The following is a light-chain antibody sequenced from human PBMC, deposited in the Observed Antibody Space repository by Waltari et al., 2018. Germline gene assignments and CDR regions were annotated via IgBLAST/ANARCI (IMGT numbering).Light chain of an antibody. V-gene: IGLV1-40*01. J-gene: IGLJ3*02. Sequence: QSVLTQPPSVSGAPGQRVTISCTGSSSTIGAGFAVHWYQQLPRTAPKLLIYGNTNRPSGVPDRFSGSKSGTSASLAITGLQAEDEADYYCQSYDGSLSGSRVFGGGTKVTVL. CDR2: GNT. CDR3: QSYDGSLSGSRV. CDR1: SSTIGAGFA.